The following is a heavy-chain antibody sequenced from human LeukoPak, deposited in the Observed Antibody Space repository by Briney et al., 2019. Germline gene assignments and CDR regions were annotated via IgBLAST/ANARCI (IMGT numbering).Heavy chain of an antibody. V-gene: IGHV3-7*01. CDR1: GFTFRSYW. D-gene: IGHD2-21*02. J-gene: IGHJ4*02. CDR3: ARGGQAGTGDI. CDR2: IKQDGSET. Sequence: GGSLRLSCAASGFTFRSYWMTWVRQSPGKGLEWVANIKQDGSETYHVDSVKGRFTISRDNAKDSLYLEMNSLRAEDTAVYYCARGGQAGTGDIWGQGTLVTVSS.